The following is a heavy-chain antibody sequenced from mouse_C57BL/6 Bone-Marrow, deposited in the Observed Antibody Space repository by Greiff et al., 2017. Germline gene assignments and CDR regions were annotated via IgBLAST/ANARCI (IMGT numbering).Heavy chain of an antibody. CDR2: IHPSDSDT. CDR1: GYTFTSYW. Sequence: VQLQQPGAELVKPGASVKVSCKASGYTFTSYWMHWVKQRPGQGLEWIGRIHPSDSDTNYKQKFKGKATLTVDKSSSTSYMQRSSLTSEDAAVYYCAIEAYGYDDAMDYWGQGTSVTVSS. CDR3: AIEAYGYDDAMDY. D-gene: IGHD2-2*01. V-gene: IGHV1-74*01. J-gene: IGHJ4*01.